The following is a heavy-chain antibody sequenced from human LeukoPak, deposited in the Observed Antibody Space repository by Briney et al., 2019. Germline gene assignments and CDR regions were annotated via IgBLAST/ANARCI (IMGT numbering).Heavy chain of an antibody. CDR2: VSPDGRTT. CDR3: ARDQLL. CDR1: GFTFSSYW. Sequence: GGSLRLSCAASGFTFSSYWMRWVRQPPEKGLVWVSHVSPDGRTTTYADSVKGRFTIFRDNAKSTLYLQMNGLRAEDTAVYYCARDQLLGGQGTLVTVSS. D-gene: IGHD1-1*01. J-gene: IGHJ4*02. V-gene: IGHV3-74*01.